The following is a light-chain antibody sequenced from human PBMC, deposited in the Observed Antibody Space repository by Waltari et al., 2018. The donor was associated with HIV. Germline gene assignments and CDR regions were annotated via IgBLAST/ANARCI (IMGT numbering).Light chain of an antibody. J-gene: IGKJ1*01. CDR3: QQYGSSLWT. CDR2: AAS. V-gene: IGKV3-20*01. Sequence: IVLTQSPGTLSLSPGERVILSCRASQSVSSSHLAWYQQKPGQAPRLVIYAASSRATGIPNRFSGSGSGTDFTLTISRLEPEDFAVYYCQQYGSSLWTFGQGTKVEAK. CDR1: QSVSSSH.